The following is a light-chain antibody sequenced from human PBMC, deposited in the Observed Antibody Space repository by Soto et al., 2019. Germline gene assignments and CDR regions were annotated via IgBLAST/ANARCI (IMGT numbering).Light chain of an antibody. V-gene: IGKV1-9*01. CDR3: QQLNSYPFT. Sequence: DIQLTQSPSFLSASVGDRVTITCRASQGISSYLAWYQQKPGKAPKLLIYAASTLQSGVPSRFSGSGSGTEFTLTISSLPAEDFATYYCQQLNSYPFTFGGGTKVEIK. CDR1: QGISSY. CDR2: AAS. J-gene: IGKJ4*01.